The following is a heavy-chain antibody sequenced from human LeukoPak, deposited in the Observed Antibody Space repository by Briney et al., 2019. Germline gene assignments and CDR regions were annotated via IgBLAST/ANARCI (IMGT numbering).Heavy chain of an antibody. V-gene: IGHV3-23*01. CDR2: ISGSGGST. D-gene: IGHD3-22*01. Sequence: HPGGTLRLSCAASGFTFSSYGMSWVRQAPGKGLEWVSAISGSGGSTYYADSVKGRFTISRDNSKNTLYLQMNSLRAEDTAVYYCAKELGPDYYDSSGYYLPFQPFDYWGQGTLVTVSS. CDR3: AKELGPDYYDSSGYYLPFQPFDY. J-gene: IGHJ4*02. CDR1: GFTFSSYG.